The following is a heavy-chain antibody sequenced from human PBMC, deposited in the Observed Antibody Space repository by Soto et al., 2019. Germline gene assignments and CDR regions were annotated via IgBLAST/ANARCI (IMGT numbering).Heavy chain of an antibody. CDR1: GVTFSSET. CDR2: IIPLFGTA. V-gene: IGHV1-69*01. CDR3: ATELGENPASPFDA. D-gene: IGHD3-10*01. J-gene: IGHJ4*02. Sequence: QVQLVQSGADVKKPGSSVKVSCQASGVTFSSETLGGVRQAPGQGLEGVGGIIPLFGTASYAQKFQGRVTITADESTSTVYMELSSLRSDDTAVYFCATELGENPASPFDAWGQGTLVTVSS.